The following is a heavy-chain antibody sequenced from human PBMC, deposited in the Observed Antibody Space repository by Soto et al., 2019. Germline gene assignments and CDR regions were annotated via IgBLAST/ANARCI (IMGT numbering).Heavy chain of an antibody. V-gene: IGHV4-39*01. J-gene: IGHJ6*02. CDR2: IYYSGST. D-gene: IGHD2-21*02. CDR1: SGSISSSSYY. CDR3: ANQRGGNSLPYYYYGMDV. Sequence: PSETLSLTCTVSSGSISSSSYYWGWIRQPPGKGLEWIGSIYYSGSTYYNPSLKSRVTISVDTSKNQFSLKLSSVTAADTAVYYCANQRGGNSLPYYYYGMDVWGQGTTVTVSS.